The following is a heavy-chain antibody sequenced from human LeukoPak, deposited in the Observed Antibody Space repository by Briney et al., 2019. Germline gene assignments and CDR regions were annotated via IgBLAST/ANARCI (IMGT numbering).Heavy chain of an antibody. V-gene: IGHV3-66*01. CDR2: MYRGDRT. Sequence: GGSLRLSCAASGFNVSSNYMTWVRQAPGKGLEWVSFMYRGDRTYYADSVKGRFTMSRDDMKRTVYLQMDSLRAGDTAVYYCARSECTAGSCNWFDFWGQGTPVTVSP. CDR1: GFNVSSNY. D-gene: IGHD2-8*02. CDR3: ARSECTAGSCNWFDF. J-gene: IGHJ5*01.